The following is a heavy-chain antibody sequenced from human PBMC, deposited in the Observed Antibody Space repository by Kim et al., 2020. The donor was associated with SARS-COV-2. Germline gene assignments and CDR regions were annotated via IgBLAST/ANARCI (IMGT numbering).Heavy chain of an antibody. D-gene: IGHD2-21*01. CDR3: ARVLRHRAEEDRYYYYG. CDR2: ISNDGGNK. CDR1: GFTFSSYG. V-gene: IGHV3-33*05. J-gene: IGHJ6*01. Sequence: GGSLRLSCAGSGFTFSSYGMHWVRQAPGKGLEWVAVISNDGGNKYYAASGRGRFTTSGDNSKNTLYLQMNSLRAEDTVVYYCARVLRHRAEEDRYYYYG.